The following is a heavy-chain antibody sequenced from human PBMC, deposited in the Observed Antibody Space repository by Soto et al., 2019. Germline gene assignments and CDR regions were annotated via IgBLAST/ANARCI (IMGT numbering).Heavy chain of an antibody. V-gene: IGHV3-30*18. CDR1: GFTFSSYG. J-gene: IGHJ6*02. Sequence: GGSLRLSCAASGFTFSSYGMHWVRQAPGKGLEWVAVISYDGSNKYYADSVKGRFTISRDNSKNTLYLQMNSLRAEDTAVYYCAKDCSYGMDVWGQGTTVTVSS. D-gene: IGHD3-10*02. CDR3: AKDCSYGMDV. CDR2: ISYDGSNK.